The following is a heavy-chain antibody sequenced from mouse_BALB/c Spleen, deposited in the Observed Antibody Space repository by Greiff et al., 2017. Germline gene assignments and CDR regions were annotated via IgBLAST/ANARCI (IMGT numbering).Heavy chain of an antibody. J-gene: IGHJ2*01. CDR2: ISSGGGST. D-gene: IGHD2-12*01. Sequence: EVKLVESGGGLVKPGGSLKLSCAASGFAFSSYDMSWVRQTPEKRLEWVAYISSGGGSTYYPDTVKGRFTISRDNAKNTLYLQMSSLKSEDTAMYYCARPDSYYGFDYWGQGTTLTVSS. CDR1: GFAFSSYD. V-gene: IGHV5-12-1*01. CDR3: ARPDSYYGFDY.